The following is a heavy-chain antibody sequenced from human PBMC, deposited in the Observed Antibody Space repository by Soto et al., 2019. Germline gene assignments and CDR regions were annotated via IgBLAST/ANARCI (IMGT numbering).Heavy chain of an antibody. J-gene: IGHJ4*02. CDR2: ISNAGGAT. CDR1: GFTFSDYY. CDR3: ARRGSTVTFTY. D-gene: IGHD4-17*01. V-gene: IGHV3-11*01. Sequence: QVQLVESGRGLVKPGGSLRLSCAASGFTFSDYYMTWIRQAPGKGLEWISYISNAGGATSYADSVKGRFTISRDNAKNSLFLQMNNLRAEDTAVYYCARRGSTVTFTYWGQGTLVTVSS.